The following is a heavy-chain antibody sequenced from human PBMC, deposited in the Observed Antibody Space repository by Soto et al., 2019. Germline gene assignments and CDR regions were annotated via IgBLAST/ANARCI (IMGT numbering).Heavy chain of an antibody. CDR1: GFTFSNYA. V-gene: IGHV3-23*01. D-gene: IGHD3-16*01. CDR3: AKAYFVWSSEQTYYFDY. J-gene: IGHJ4*02. CDR2: ISGSGGRS. Sequence: EVQLLDSGGGLVQPGGSLRLSCADSGFTFSNYAMTWVRQGPGKGLEWVSGISGSGGRSYYADSVKGRFTISRDNSKSTLYLQMNSLRAEEPAVYYCAKAYFVWSSEQTYYFDYWGQGTLVTVSS.